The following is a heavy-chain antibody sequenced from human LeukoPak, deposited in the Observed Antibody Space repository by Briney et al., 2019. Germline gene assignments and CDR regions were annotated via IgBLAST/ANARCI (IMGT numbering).Heavy chain of an antibody. Sequence: SQTLSLTCTVSGGSISSSNNYWSWIRQPPGKGLEWIGYISYSGSTHYNPALKSRLSISGDRSKNQFSLKLTSVTAAGTAVYYCVRGGEGYYYVDWGQGTLVTVSP. CDR3: VRGGEGYYYVD. J-gene: IGHJ4*02. CDR2: ISYSGST. CDR1: GGSISSSNNY. D-gene: IGHD5-24*01. V-gene: IGHV4-30-4*01.